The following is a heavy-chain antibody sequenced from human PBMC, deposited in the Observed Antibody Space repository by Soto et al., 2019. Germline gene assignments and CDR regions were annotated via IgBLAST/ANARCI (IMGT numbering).Heavy chain of an antibody. CDR2: ISSSGSTT. J-gene: IGHJ4*02. CDR3: ARRSSGWYFDY. Sequence: GGSLRLSCAASGFTFSDYYMSWIRQAPGKGLEWVSYISSSGSTTYYADSVKGRFTISRDNSKNTLYLQMNSLRAEDTAVYYCARRSSGWYFDYWGQGTLVTVSS. D-gene: IGHD6-19*01. CDR1: GFTFSDYY. V-gene: IGHV3-11*01.